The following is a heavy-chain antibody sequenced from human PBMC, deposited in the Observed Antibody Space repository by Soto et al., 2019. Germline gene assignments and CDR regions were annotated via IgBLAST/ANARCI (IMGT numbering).Heavy chain of an antibody. CDR2: IYKSATT. CDR1: GGSISNLDYF. J-gene: IGHJ5*01. D-gene: IGHD7-27*01. V-gene: IGHV4-30-4*01. CDR3: ARGRYCLTGRCFQKWFDS. Sequence: SETLSLTCSVSGGSISNLDYFWAWIRQPPGQALEYIGYIYKSATTYYNPSFESRVAISVDTSKSQFSLNVTSVTAADTAVYFCARGRYCLTGRCFQKWFDSWGQGALVTVSS.